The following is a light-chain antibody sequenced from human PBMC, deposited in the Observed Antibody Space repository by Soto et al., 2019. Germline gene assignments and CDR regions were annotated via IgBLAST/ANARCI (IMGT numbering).Light chain of an antibody. CDR2: AAS. J-gene: IGKJ2*01. CDR1: QSISSY. V-gene: IGKV1-39*01. CDR3: QQSYSTPPT. Sequence: DIQMTQSPSSLSASVGDRVTITCRASQSISSYLNWYQQKPGKAPKFLIYAASSLQSGVPSRFSGSESGTDFTLTISSLQPEDFATYYCQQSYSTPPTFCQGTKLEIK.